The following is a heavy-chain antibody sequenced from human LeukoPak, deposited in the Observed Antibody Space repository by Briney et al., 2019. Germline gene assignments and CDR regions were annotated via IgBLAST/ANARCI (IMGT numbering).Heavy chain of an antibody. D-gene: IGHD3-22*01. CDR2: IHTSGST. V-gene: IGHV4-61*02. CDR1: GGSISSGSYY. J-gene: IGHJ4*02. CDR3: ARGTLIVVAERGPYYFDP. Sequence: ASETLSLTCTVSGGSISSGSYYWSWIRQPAGKGLEWIGRIHTSGSTNYNSSLKSRVTISVDTSKNQFSLKLSSVTAADTAVYSCARGTLIVVAERGPYYFDPWGQGTLVTVSS.